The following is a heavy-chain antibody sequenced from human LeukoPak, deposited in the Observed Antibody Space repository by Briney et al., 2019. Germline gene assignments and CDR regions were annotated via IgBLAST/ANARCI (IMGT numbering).Heavy chain of an antibody. J-gene: IGHJ4*02. Sequence: ASVKVSCKASGYSFTAYYIHWVRQAPGQGLEWMGWINTNTGNPTYAQGFTGRFVFSLDTSVSTAYLQISSLKAEDTALYYCARASTPKVGATIYYFDYWGQGTLVTVSS. CDR1: GYSFTAYY. V-gene: IGHV7-4-1*02. CDR3: ARASTPKVGATIYYFDY. D-gene: IGHD1-26*01. CDR2: INTNTGNP.